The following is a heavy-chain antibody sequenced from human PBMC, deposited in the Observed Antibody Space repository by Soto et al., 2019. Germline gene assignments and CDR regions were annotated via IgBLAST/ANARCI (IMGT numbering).Heavy chain of an antibody. CDR1: AFTFSNYA. CDR3: AKNYFFDS. J-gene: IGHJ4*02. CDR2: ISSSGGSI. V-gene: IGHV3-23*01. Sequence: GGSLRLSCAASAFTFSNYAMSWVRQAPGKGLEWVSTISSSGGSIYYADSVKGRFTISRDNSRNTLYLQMNSLRAEDTALYYCAKNYFFDSWGQGTLVTVSS.